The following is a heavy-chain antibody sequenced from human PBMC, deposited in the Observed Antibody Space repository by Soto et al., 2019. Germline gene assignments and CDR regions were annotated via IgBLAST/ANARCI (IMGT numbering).Heavy chain of an antibody. CDR3: AKDTSQMAAIGLLDY. V-gene: IGHV3-30*18. D-gene: IGHD6-19*01. J-gene: IGHJ4*02. CDR1: GFTFSTYG. Sequence: QVQLVESGGAVVQTGRSLRLSCAASGFTFSTYGMHWVRQAPGKGLEWVAVISYDGSNKYYVDSVKGRFTISRDNSKNPRYLQMNSLRAEDTAVYYCAKDTSQMAAIGLLDYWGQGTQVTVSS. CDR2: ISYDGSNK.